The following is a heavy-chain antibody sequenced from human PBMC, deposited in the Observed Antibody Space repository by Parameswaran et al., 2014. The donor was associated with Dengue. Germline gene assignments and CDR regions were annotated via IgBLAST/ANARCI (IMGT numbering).Heavy chain of an antibody. D-gene: IGHD4-11*01. V-gene: IGHV4-31*02. CDR2: IYYSGST. Sequence: RWIRQPPGKGLEWIGYIYYSGSTYYNPSLKSRVTISVDTSKNQFSLKLSSVTAADTAVYYCAREGVTTVSKTPFIDYWGQGTLVTVSS. CDR3: AREGVTTVSKTPFIDY. J-gene: IGHJ4*02.